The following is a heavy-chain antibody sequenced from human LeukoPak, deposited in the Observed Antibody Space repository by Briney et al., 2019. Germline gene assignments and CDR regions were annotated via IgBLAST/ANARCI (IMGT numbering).Heavy chain of an antibody. CDR1: GDSITTGGYY. D-gene: IGHD2-2*01. J-gene: IGHJ6*03. V-gene: IGHV4-30-2*01. CDR2: IHQSGDT. Sequence: PSQTLSLTCTVSGDSITTGGYYWSWIRQPPGKGLEWMGYIHQSGDTYSNPSLRSRVTISADRSNNQFSLRVSSVTAADTAVYYCARGSEGYCSSTSCSRGYYYYMDVWGKGTTVTVSS. CDR3: ARGSEGYCSSTSCSRGYYYYMDV.